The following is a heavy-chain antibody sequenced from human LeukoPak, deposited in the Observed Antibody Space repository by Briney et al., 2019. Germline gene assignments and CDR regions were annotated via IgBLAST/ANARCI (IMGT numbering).Heavy chain of an antibody. D-gene: IGHD3-9*01. CDR2: IKQDGSEK. CDR1: GFTFSSYW. CDR3: ARHDYDILTGYSDAFDI. J-gene: IGHJ3*02. V-gene: IGHV3-7*01. Sequence: GGSLRLSCAASGFTFSSYWMSWVRQAPGKGLEWVANIKQDGSEKYYVDSVKGRFTISRDNAKNSLYLQMNSLRAEDTAVYYCARHDYDILTGYSDAFDIWGQGTMVTVSS.